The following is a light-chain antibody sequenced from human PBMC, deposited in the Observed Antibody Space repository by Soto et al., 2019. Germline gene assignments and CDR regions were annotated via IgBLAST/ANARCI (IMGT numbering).Light chain of an antibody. Sequence: EIQMTQSPSSLSASVVDRVTITCRASQSISGYLNWYQHKPGKAPNLLIYAASSLQSGVPSRFSGSGSGTDFTLTVSSLQPEDFATYYCHQSYDIPTFGQGTRLQIK. V-gene: IGKV1-39*01. J-gene: IGKJ5*01. CDR1: QSISGY. CDR2: AAS. CDR3: HQSYDIPT.